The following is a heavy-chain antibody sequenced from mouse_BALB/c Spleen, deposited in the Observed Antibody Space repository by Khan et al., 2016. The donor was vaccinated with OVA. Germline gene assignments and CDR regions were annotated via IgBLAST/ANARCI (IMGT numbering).Heavy chain of an antibody. V-gene: IGHV3-1*02. D-gene: IGHD1-2*01. CDR2: IRYSGST. Sequence: EVQLQESGPGLAKPSQSLSLTCTVTGYSITSGYGWNWIRQFPGNKLEWMGYIRYSGSTNYNPSLKSRISITRDTSKNQFFLQLNSVTTEDTATYYCARTARIKYWGQGTTLTVSS. CDR1: GYSITSGYG. CDR3: ARTARIKY. J-gene: IGHJ2*01.